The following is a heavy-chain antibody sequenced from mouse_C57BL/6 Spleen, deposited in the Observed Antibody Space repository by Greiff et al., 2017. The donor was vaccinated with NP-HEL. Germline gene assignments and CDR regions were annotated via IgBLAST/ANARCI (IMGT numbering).Heavy chain of an antibody. J-gene: IGHJ2*01. CDR1: GYTFTSYW. CDR2: IYPSDSET. V-gene: IGHV1-61*01. CDR3: ARGPVAGFDY. Sequence: QVQLQQPGAELVRPGSSVKLSCKASGYTFTSYWMDWVKQRPGQGLEWIVNIYPSDSETHYNQKFKDKATLTVDKSSSTAYMQLSSLTSEDSAVYYCARGPVAGFDYWGQGTTLTVSS. D-gene: IGHD1-1*01.